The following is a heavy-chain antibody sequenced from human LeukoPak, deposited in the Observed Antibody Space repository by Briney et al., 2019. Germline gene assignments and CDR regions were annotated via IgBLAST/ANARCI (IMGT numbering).Heavy chain of an antibody. CDR1: GGSFSGYY. D-gene: IGHD2-2*01. J-gene: IGHJ4*02. V-gene: IGHV4-34*01. Sequence: SETLSLTCAVYGGSFSGYYWSWIRQPPGKGLEWIGEINHSRSTNYNPSLKSRVTISVDTSKNQFSLKLSSVTAADTAVYYCARGGDIVVVPAAIWGQGTLVTVSS. CDR2: INHSRST. CDR3: ARGGDIVVVPAAI.